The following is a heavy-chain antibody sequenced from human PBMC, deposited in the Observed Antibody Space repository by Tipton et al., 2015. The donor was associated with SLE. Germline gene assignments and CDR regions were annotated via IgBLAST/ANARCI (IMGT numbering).Heavy chain of an antibody. V-gene: IGHV4-59*12. J-gene: IGHJ3*02. CDR1: GGSISSYY. Sequence: TLSLTCTVSGGSISSYYWSWFRPPPGKGLEWIGSIYSSGSPNSNPSLKSRVTMSVDTSKNQFSLKLSSVTAADTAVYYCARVLSPYLDALDIWGQGTMVTVSS. D-gene: IGHD3-16*01. CDR3: ARVLSPYLDALDI. CDR2: IYSSGSP.